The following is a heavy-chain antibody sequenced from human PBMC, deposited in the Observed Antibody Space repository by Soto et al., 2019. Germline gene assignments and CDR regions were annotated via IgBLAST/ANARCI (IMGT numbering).Heavy chain of an antibody. D-gene: IGHD3-10*01. J-gene: IGHJ4*02. V-gene: IGHV1-18*01. CDR1: GYDFTTYG. CDR2: ISAHNGNT. CDR3: GRGRYGEY. Sequence: QVHLVQSGAEVKKPGASVKVSCKGSGYDFTTYGITWVRQAPGQGLEWRAWISAHNGNTDSAQKLQGRVTVTRDTPTRTAYLAVRSLRSDETAMYSCGRGRYGEYWGQGALVTASS.